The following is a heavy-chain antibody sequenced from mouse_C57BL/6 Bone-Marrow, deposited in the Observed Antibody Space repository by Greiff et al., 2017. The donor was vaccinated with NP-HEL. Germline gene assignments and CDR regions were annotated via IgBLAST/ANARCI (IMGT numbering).Heavy chain of an antibody. D-gene: IGHD4-1*01. CDR3: ARRVTGTGFDY. CDR2: IYPGDGDT. Sequence: VQLQQSGAELVKPGASVKISCKASGYAFSSYWMNWVKQRPGKGLEWIGQIYPGDGDTNYNGKFKGKATLTADKSSSTAYMQLSSLTSEDSAVYFCARRVTGTGFDYWGQGTTRTVSS. V-gene: IGHV1-80*01. J-gene: IGHJ2*01. CDR1: GYAFSSYW.